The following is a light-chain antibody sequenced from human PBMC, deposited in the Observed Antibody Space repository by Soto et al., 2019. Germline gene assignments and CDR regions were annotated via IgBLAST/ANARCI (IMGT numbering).Light chain of an antibody. CDR1: QSVSSSY. J-gene: IGKJ3*01. CDR2: GAS. V-gene: IGKV3-20*01. Sequence: EIVLTQSPGTLSLSPGERATLSCRASQSVSSSYLAWYQQKSGQAPRLLIYGASSMATGIPDRFSGSGSGTDFSLTISSVEPEDFAVYYCQQYGASPFTFGPRTRVEI. CDR3: QQYGASPFT.